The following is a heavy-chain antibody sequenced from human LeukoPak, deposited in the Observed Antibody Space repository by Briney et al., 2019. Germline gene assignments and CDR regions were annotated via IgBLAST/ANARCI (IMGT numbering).Heavy chain of an antibody. J-gene: IGHJ4*02. D-gene: IGHD2/OR15-2a*01. CDR2: ISYDGKNK. CDR3: ARDTYYYFDY. CDR1: GFTFSSYG. V-gene: IGHV3-30*03. Sequence: GGSLRLSCAASGFTFSSYGMHWVRQAPGKGLEWVAVISYDGKNKYYSDSVKGRFTISRDNAKNTLYLQMNSLRAEDTAVYYCARDTYYYFDYWGQGTLVTVSS.